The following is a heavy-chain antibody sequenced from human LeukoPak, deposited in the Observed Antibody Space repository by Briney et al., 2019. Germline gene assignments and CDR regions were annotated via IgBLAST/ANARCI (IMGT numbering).Heavy chain of an antibody. D-gene: IGHD3-22*01. J-gene: IGHJ4*02. Sequence: GASVKVSCKASAYTFTDYHIHWVRQAPGQGLEWMGWINPKSGGTNYARNFQGRVTMTRDLSISTAYMELSRLRSDDTAVYYCAIDYYDSSGYYPLQGYWGQGTLVTVSS. CDR1: AYTFTDYH. CDR2: INPKSGGT. CDR3: AIDYYDSSGYYPLQGY. V-gene: IGHV1-2*02.